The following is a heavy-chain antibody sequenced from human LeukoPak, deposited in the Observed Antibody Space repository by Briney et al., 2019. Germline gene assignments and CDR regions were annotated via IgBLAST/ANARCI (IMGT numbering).Heavy chain of an antibody. J-gene: IGHJ2*01. D-gene: IGHD3-22*01. CDR1: GGSISSSGYS. V-gene: IGHV4-30-2*01. CDR3: ARVRTYYYDSSGYNHYWYFDL. CDR2: IYHSGST. Sequence: TLSLTCAVSGGSISSSGYSWSWIRQPPGKGLEWIGYIYHSGSTYYNPSLKSRVTISVDRSKNQFSLKLSSVTAADTAVYYCARVRTYYYDSSGYNHYWYFDLWGRGTLVTVSS.